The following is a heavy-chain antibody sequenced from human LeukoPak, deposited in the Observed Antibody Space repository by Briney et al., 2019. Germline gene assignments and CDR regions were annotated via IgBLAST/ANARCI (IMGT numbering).Heavy chain of an antibody. D-gene: IGHD3-3*01. CDR1: GGTFSSYA. CDR3: ARGRPRITIFGVVTSLDY. CDR2: IIPIFGTA. V-gene: IGHV1-69*05. Sequence: GASVKVSCKASGGTFSSYAISWVRQAPGQGLEWMGGIIPIFGTANYAQKFQGRVTITTDESTSTAYMELSSLRSEDTAVYYSARGRPRITIFGVVTSLDYRGQGTLVTVSS. J-gene: IGHJ4*02.